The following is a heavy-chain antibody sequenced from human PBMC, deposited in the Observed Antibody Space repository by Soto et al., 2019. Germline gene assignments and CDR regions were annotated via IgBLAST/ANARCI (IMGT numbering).Heavy chain of an antibody. CDR1: GFTFSSYW. V-gene: IGHV3-7*01. CDR3: ASECESGGSAESAEYFQY. Sequence: PGGSLRLSCAASGFTFSSYWMSWVRQAPGKGLEWVANIKQDGSERYYVDSVKGRFTISRDNAKNSLYLQLNSLRAEDTAVYYCASECESGGSAESAEYFQYWGQGTLVTVSS. J-gene: IGHJ1*01. CDR2: IKQDGSER. D-gene: IGHD2-15*01.